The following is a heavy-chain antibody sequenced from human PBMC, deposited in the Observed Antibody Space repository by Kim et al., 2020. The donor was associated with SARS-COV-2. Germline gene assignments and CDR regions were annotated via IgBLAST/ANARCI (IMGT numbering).Heavy chain of an antibody. D-gene: IGHD6-19*01. CDR3: VNGVSGGPRGYYFDY. J-gene: IGHJ4*01. CDR2: ISSNGGST. CDR1: GFTFSSYA. Sequence: GGSLRLSCSASGFTFSSYAMHWVRQAPGKGLEYVSVISSNGGSTSYEDSVKGRFTITIDNSNNKLYLQMRSLRAEATAVAYCVNGVSGGPRGYYFDYLC. V-gene: IGHV3-64D*09.